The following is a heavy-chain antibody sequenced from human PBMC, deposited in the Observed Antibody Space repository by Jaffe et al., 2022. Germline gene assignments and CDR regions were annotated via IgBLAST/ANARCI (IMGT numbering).Heavy chain of an antibody. D-gene: IGHD6-19*01. CDR1: GFTVSSNY. J-gene: IGHJ3*02. V-gene: IGHV3-66*02. CDR2: IYSGGST. Sequence: EVQLVESGGGLVQPGGSLRLSCAASGFTVSSNYMSWVRQAPGKGLEWVSVIYSGGSTYYADSVKGRFTISRDNSKNTLYLQMNSLRAEDTAVYYCAISAVRQWLVPDAFDIWGQGTMVTVSS. CDR3: AISAVRQWLVPDAFDI.